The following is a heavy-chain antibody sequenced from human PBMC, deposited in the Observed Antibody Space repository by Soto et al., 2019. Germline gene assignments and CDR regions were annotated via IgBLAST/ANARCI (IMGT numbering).Heavy chain of an antibody. CDR1: EFTFSPFW. CDR3: VRDRGNPDSVDI. V-gene: IGHV3-74*01. J-gene: IGHJ3*02. D-gene: IGHD3-10*01. CDR2: MNADGSTT. Sequence: GGSLRLSSAASEFTFSPFWMHWVRQAPGKGLEWVSHMNADGSTTLYADSVKGRFTISRDNAKNTLYLQMNSLRAEDTAVYYCVRDRGNPDSVDIWGQGTMVTVSS.